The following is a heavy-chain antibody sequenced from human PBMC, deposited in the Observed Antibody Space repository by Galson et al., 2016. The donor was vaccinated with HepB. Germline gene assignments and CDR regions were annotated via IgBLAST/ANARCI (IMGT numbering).Heavy chain of an antibody. V-gene: IGHV3-23*01. D-gene: IGHD4-17*01. CDR3: FYGDRRSSDY. CDR2: INAGGGST. CDR1: GFRFSNYG. J-gene: IGHJ4*02. Sequence: SLRLSCAASGFRFSNYGMTWVRQAPGKGLEWVSSINAGGGSTYYADSVKGRFTISRDNSKSTLYLQMNSLRAEDTALYCCFYGDRRSSDYWGQGTLVTVSS.